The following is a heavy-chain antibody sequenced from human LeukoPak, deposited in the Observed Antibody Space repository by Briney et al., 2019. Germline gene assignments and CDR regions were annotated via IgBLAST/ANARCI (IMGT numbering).Heavy chain of an antibody. CDR2: ISAYNGNT. CDR1: GYTFTSYG. J-gene: IGHJ4*02. Sequence: ASVKVSCKASGYTFTSYGISWVRQAPGQGLEWMGWISAYNGNTNYAQKLQGRVTMTTDTSTSTAYMELRGLRSDDTAVYYCARDLGLMVRGVIYFDYWGQGTLVTVSS. V-gene: IGHV1-18*01. CDR3: ARDLGLMVRGVIYFDY. D-gene: IGHD3-10*01.